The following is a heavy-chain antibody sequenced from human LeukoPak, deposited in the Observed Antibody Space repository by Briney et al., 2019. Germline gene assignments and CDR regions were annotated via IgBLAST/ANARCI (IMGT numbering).Heavy chain of an antibody. V-gene: IGHV4-59*08. CDR3: ARLVSSDSRGYHVTHFDF. D-gene: IGHD3-22*01. J-gene: IGHJ4*02. CDR2: FYYSGST. CDR1: GGSISSYY. Sequence: SETLSLPCTVSGGSISSYYWSWIRQPPGKGLEWIGYFYYSGSTNYNPSLKSRVTISVETSKNQLSLKLSSVTAADTAVYYCARLVSSDSRGYHVTHFDFWGQGTLVTVSS.